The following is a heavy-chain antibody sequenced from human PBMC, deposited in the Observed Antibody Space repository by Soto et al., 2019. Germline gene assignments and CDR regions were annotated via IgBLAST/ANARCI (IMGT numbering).Heavy chain of an antibody. CDR3: AGDQGYYYYGMDI. J-gene: IGHJ6*02. CDR2: VNHAGSS. V-gene: IGHV4-34*01. D-gene: IGHD2-2*01. CDR1: GGSFSVYY. Sequence: SETLSLTCAISGGSFSVYYWNWIRQSPEKGLEWIGEVNHAGSSNYNPSLRSRVTISVDTSKNQFSLKLSSVTAADTAVYFCAGDQGYYYYGMDIWGQGTTVTVSS.